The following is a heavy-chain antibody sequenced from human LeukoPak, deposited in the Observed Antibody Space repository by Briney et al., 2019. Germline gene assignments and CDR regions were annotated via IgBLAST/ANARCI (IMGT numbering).Heavy chain of an antibody. CDR2: ISSSGSTI. V-gene: IGHV3-11*01. CDR3: ARDEAYYYDSSGYDY. CDR1: GFTLSDYY. D-gene: IGHD3-22*01. Sequence: PGGSLRLSCAASGFTLSDYYMSWLRQAPGKGLEWVSYISSSGSTIYYADSVKGRFTIYRDNAKNSLYLQMNSLRAEDTAVYYCARDEAYYYDSSGYDYWGQGTLVTVSS. J-gene: IGHJ4*02.